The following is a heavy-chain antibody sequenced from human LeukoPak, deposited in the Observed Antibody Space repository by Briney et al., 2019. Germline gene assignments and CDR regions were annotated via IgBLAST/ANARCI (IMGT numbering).Heavy chain of an antibody. CDR3: AKKATGYSSSWYDY. D-gene: IGHD6-13*01. Sequence: GGSLRLSCAASGFTFDDYAMHWVRHAPGKGLEWVSGISWNSGSIGYADSVKGRFTISRDNAKNSLYLQMNSLRAEDTALYYCAKKATGYSSSWYDYWGQGTLVTVSS. J-gene: IGHJ4*02. CDR2: ISWNSGSI. CDR1: GFTFDDYA. V-gene: IGHV3-9*01.